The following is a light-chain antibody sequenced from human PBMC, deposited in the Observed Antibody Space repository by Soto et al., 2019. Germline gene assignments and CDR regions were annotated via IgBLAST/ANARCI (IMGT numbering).Light chain of an antibody. CDR1: QSLSSSY. J-gene: IGKJ5*01. Sequence: EIVLTQSPGTLSLSPGERATLSCRASQSLSSSYLAWYQQKPGQAPRLLIYGASSRATGVPDRFSGSGSGTEFTLTISSLQSEDFAIYYCQQYNNWLPITFGQGTRLEIK. CDR3: QQYNNWLPIT. V-gene: IGKV3-20*01. CDR2: GAS.